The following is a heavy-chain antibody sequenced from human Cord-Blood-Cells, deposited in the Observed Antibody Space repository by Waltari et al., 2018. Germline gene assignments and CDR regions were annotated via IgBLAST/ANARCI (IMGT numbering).Heavy chain of an antibody. V-gene: IGHV4-59*01. J-gene: IGHJ4*02. CDR3: GRGGGSSSSGVDY. D-gene: IGHD6-6*01. Sequence: QVQLQESGPGLVKPSETLSLTCTVSGGSISSYYWSWIRQPPGKGLEWIGYIYYSGSANDNPHLKSRVTKSVDTSKDQFSLKLSSVTAAGAAVYYCGRGGGSSSSGVDYWGQGTLVTVSS. CDR1: GGSISSYY. CDR2: IYYSGSA.